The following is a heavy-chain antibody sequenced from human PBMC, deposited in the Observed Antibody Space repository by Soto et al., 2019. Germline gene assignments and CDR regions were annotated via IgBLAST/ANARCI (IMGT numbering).Heavy chain of an antibody. V-gene: IGHV1-18*01. CDR1: GYTFTSYG. CDR3: ARDLPTMDV. J-gene: IGHJ6*02. CDR2: IRAYNGNT. Sequence: QVQLVQSGAEVKKPGASVKVSCKASGYTFTSYGISWVRQAPGQGLEWMGWIRAYNGNTNYSQKLQGRVTMTTDTSTSTAYKELRSLRTDDTAVYYYARDLPTMDVWGQGTTVTVSS.